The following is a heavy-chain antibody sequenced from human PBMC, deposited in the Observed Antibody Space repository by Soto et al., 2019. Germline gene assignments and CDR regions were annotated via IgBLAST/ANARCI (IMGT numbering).Heavy chain of an antibody. Sequence: ASVKVSCKASGYTFTSYGISWVRQAPGQGLEWMGWISAYNGNTNYAQKLQGRVTMTTDTSTSTAYMELRSLRSDDTAVYYCARSVDFDWLLGFDYWGQGTMVTVSS. D-gene: IGHD3-9*01. CDR1: GYTFTSYG. CDR3: ARSVDFDWLLGFDY. CDR2: ISAYNGNT. V-gene: IGHV1-18*04. J-gene: IGHJ4*02.